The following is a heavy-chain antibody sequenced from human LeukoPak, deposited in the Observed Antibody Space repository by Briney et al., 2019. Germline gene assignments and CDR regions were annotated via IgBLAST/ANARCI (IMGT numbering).Heavy chain of an antibody. CDR1: GFTFGSYG. D-gene: IGHD3-22*01. V-gene: IGHV3-23*01. J-gene: IGHJ1*01. Sequence: GGSLRLFCAASGFTFGSYGMSWVRQAPGKGLEWVSFITPNADRTSYADSVEGRFTISRDNPRNTLYMQMNSLRDEDTALYYCAIMHGYYDGSGYWVQWGQGTLVTVSS. CDR3: AIMHGYYDGSGYWVQ. CDR2: ITPNADRT.